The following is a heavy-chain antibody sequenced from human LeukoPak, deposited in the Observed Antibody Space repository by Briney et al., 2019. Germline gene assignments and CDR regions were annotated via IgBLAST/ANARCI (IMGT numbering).Heavy chain of an antibody. CDR3: AKDTACIVRGNSRFDY. Sequence: GGSLRLSCGASVFTFDDYAMHWVRQPPGKGLEWVSGISWNSATSDYVDSVKGRFTISRDNAKNSLFLEINNVRSEDTALYYCAKDTACIVRGNSRFDYWGQGVLVTVSS. V-gene: IGHV3-9*01. J-gene: IGHJ4*02. D-gene: IGHD1-26*01. CDR1: VFTFDDYA. CDR2: ISWNSATS.